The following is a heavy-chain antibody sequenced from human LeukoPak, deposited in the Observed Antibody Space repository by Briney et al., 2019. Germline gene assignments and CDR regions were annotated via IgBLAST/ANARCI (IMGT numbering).Heavy chain of an antibody. V-gene: IGHV4-39*01. CDR2: IYYSGST. CDR3: ARHSDSSGYYFDY. J-gene: IGHJ4*02. Sequence: SETLSLACTVSGGSISSSSYYWGWIRQPPGKGLEWIGSIYYSGSTHYNPSLKSRVTISVDTSKNQFSLKLSSVTAADTAVYYCARHSDSSGYYFDYWGQGTLVTVSS. CDR1: GGSISSSSYY. D-gene: IGHD3-22*01.